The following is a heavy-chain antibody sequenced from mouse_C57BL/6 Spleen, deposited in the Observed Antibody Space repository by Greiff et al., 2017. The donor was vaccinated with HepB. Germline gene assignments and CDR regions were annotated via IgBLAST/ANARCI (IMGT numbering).Heavy chain of an antibody. CDR1: GYTFTSYW. Sequence: QVQLQQSGAELVRPGTSVKLSCKASGYTFTSYWMHWVKQRPGQGLEWIGVIDPSDSYTNYNQKFKGKATLTVDTSSSTASMQLSSLTSEDSAVYYCASYYGSSYVGYWGQGTTLTVSS. CDR2: IDPSDSYT. V-gene: IGHV1-59*01. J-gene: IGHJ2*01. CDR3: ASYYGSSYVGY. D-gene: IGHD1-1*01.